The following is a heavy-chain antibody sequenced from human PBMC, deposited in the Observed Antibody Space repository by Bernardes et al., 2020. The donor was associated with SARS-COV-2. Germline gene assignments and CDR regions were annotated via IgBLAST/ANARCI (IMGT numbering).Heavy chain of an antibody. CDR2: MNPNSGNT. CDR1: GYTFTSYD. J-gene: IGHJ6*02. CDR3: ARRKLATGLYYYYYGMDV. V-gene: IGHV1-8*01. D-gene: IGHD3-3*02. Sequence: ASMKVSCKASGYTFTSYDINWVRQATGQGLEWMGWMNPNSGNTGYAQKFQGRVTMTRNTSISTAYMELSSLRSEDTAVYYCARRKLATGLYYYYYGMDVWGQGTTVTVSS.